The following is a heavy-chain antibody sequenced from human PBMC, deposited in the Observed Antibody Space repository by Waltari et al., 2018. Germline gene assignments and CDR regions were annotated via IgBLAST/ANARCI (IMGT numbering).Heavy chain of an antibody. Sequence: DVRLVESGGGLVQPGGSLRLSCSTSGFAFSKNWMSWVRQAPGKGLGGVANIKEDGSGMYYGDSVKGRFTLSRDNTKNSLFLQMNSLKPDDTAVYYCAASTAWYGTYFDYWGQGSLVTVA. CDR2: IKEDGSGM. CDR3: AASTAWYGTYFDY. D-gene: IGHD6-19*01. V-gene: IGHV3-7*03. J-gene: IGHJ4*02. CDR1: GFAFSKNW.